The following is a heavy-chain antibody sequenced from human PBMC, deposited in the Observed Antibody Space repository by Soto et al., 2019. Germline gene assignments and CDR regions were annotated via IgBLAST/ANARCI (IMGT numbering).Heavy chain of an antibody. Sequence: SVKVSCKASGGTFSSYTISWVRQAPGQGLEWMGRIIPILGIANYAQKFQGRVTITADKSTSTAYMELSSLRSEDTAVYYCARHPESRWGELGSPIDYWGQGTLVTVSS. CDR1: GGTFSSYT. CDR3: ARHPESRWGELGSPIDY. D-gene: IGHD3-16*01. CDR2: IIPILGIA. J-gene: IGHJ4*02. V-gene: IGHV1-69*02.